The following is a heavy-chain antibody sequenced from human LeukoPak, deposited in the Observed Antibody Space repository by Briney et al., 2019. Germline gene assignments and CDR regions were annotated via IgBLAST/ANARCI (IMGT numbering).Heavy chain of an antibody. D-gene: IGHD6-19*01. CDR3: AREVNFSGSGWYGWFDP. CDR2: INPNSGGT. Sequence: ASVSVSCKASGYTFTGYYMHWVRQAPGQGREWMGWINPNSGGTNYAQKFQGRVTMTRDTSISTAYMELSRLRSDDTAVYYCAREVNFSGSGWYGWFDPWGQGTLVTVSS. CDR1: GYTFTGYY. V-gene: IGHV1-2*02. J-gene: IGHJ5*02.